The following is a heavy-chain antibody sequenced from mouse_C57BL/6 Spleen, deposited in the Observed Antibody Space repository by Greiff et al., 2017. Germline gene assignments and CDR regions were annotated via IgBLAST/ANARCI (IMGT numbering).Heavy chain of an antibody. D-gene: IGHD1-1*01. CDR1: GYAFSSSW. J-gene: IGHJ3*01. CDR2: IYPGDGDT. V-gene: IGHV1-82*01. Sequence: VQLQESGPELVKPGASVKISCKASGYAFSSSWMNWVKQRPGKGLEWIGRIYPGDGDTNYNGKFKGKATLTADKSSSTAYMQLSSLTSEDSAVYFCAREGLLRTTFAYWGQGTLVTVSA. CDR3: AREGLLRTTFAY.